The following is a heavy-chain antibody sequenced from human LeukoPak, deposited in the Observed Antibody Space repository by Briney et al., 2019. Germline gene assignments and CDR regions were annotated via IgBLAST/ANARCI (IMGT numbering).Heavy chain of an antibody. J-gene: IGHJ4*02. D-gene: IGHD6-6*01. CDR1: GFTFSSYG. CDR3: AKTIVRIAAQPFDY. Sequence: GRSLRLSCAASGFTFSSYGMHWVRQAPGKGLEWVAVISYDGSNKYYADSVKGRFTISRDNSKNTLYLQMNSLRAEDTAVYYCAKTIVRIAAQPFDYWGQGTLVTVSS. CDR2: ISYDGSNK. V-gene: IGHV3-30*18.